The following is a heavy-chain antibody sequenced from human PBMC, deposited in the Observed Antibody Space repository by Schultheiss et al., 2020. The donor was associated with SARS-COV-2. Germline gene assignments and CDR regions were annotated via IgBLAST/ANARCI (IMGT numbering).Heavy chain of an antibody. CDR2: IYTSGST. J-gene: IGHJ6*02. CDR3: ARHGRDGYNPHYYYGMDV. D-gene: IGHD5-24*01. V-gene: IGHV4-39*01. Sequence: SETLSLTCTVSGGSISSSSYYWGWIRQPPGKGLEWIGRIYTSGSTNYNPSLKSRVTISVDTSKNQFSLKLSSVTAADTAVYYCARHGRDGYNPHYYYGMDVWGQGTTVTVSS. CDR1: GGSISSSSYY.